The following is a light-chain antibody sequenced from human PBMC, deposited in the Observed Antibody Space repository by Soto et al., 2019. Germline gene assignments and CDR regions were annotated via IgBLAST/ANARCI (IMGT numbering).Light chain of an antibody. Sequence: DIQMTQSPSSLSASVGDRVTIACRASQNLNKYLNWYQQKPGKAPKLLIYAASRLQTGVPSRFSGSGSGTDFTLSISSLQPEDFATYYCQQGYYTPRAFGQGTKLEIK. CDR3: QQGYYTPRA. V-gene: IGKV1-39*01. J-gene: IGKJ2*01. CDR2: AAS. CDR1: QNLNKY.